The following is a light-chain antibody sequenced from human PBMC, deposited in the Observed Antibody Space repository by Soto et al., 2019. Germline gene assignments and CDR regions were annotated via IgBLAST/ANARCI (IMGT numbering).Light chain of an antibody. CDR3: CSYAGSSTGV. Sequence: QSALTQPASVSGSPGQSITISCTGTSSDVGSYNLVSWYQQHPGKAPKLMIYEGSKRPSGVSNRFSGSKSGNTASLTISGPQAEDEADYYGCSYAGSSTGVFGGGTKLTAL. J-gene: IGLJ2*01. CDR2: EGS. CDR1: SSDVGSYNL. V-gene: IGLV2-23*01.